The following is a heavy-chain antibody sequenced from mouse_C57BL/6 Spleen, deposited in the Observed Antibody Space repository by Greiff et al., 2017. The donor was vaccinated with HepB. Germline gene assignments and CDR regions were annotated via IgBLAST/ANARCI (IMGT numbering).Heavy chain of an antibody. D-gene: IGHD1-1*01. V-gene: IGHV1-15*01. Sequence: VQLQQSGAELVRPGASVTLSCKASGYTFTDYEMHWVKQTPVHGLEWIGAIDPETGGTAYNQKFKGKAILTADKSSSTAYMELRSLTSEDSAVYYCTRHYYGSSYGYFDVWGTGTTVTVSS. CDR3: TRHYYGSSYGYFDV. J-gene: IGHJ1*03. CDR2: IDPETGGT. CDR1: GYTFTDYE.